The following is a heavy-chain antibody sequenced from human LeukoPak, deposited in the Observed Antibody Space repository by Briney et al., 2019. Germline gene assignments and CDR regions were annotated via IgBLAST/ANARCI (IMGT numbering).Heavy chain of an antibody. CDR3: ARSEAVVTPSGAFDI. CDR2: IYYSGST. Sequence: SETLSLTCTVSGGSISSSSYYWGWIRQPPGKGLEWIGYIYYSGSTNYNPSLKSRVTISVDTSKNQFSLKLSSVTAADTAVYYCARSEAVVTPSGAFDIWGQGTMVTVSS. CDR1: GGSISSSSYY. V-gene: IGHV4-61*05. J-gene: IGHJ3*02. D-gene: IGHD4-23*01.